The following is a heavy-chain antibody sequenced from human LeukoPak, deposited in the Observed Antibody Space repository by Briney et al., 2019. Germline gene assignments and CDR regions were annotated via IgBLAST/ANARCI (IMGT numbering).Heavy chain of an antibody. Sequence: GGSLRLSCSASGFIFGSYAMHWVRQAPGKRLEYVSAISSNGGSTYYADSVKGRFTISRDNSKNALYLQMSSLRTEDTAVYYCVKSSITMVRGVPDWGQGTLVTVSS. J-gene: IGHJ4*02. CDR3: VKSSITMVRGVPD. V-gene: IGHV3-64D*06. CDR1: GFIFGSYA. D-gene: IGHD3-10*01. CDR2: ISSNGGST.